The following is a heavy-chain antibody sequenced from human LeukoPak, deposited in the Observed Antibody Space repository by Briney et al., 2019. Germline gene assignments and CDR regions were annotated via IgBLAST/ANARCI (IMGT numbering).Heavy chain of an antibody. CDR1: GFTLSGFE. D-gene: IGHD2-2*01. CDR2: ISISGSTI. Sequence: PGGSLRLSCAASGFTLSGFEINWVRQAPGKGLEWVSYISISGSTIYYADSVKGRFTISRDNAKNSGYLQMNSLRAGDTAVYYCVRGGSSPYKYSAFDVWDQGTMVTVSS. V-gene: IGHV3-48*03. CDR3: VRGGSSPYKYSAFDV. J-gene: IGHJ3*01.